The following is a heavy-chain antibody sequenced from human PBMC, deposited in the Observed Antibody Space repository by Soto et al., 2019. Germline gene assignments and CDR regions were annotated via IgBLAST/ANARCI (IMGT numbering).Heavy chain of an antibody. J-gene: IGHJ5*02. CDR2: IYYSGST. D-gene: IGHD2-2*01. Sequence: QVQLQESGPGLVKPSQTLSLTCTVSGGSISSGDYYWSWFRQPPGKGLEWIGYIYYSGSTYYNPSLKSRVTISVDTSKNQFSLKLSSVTAADTAVYYCAGYQLPKLGVGWFDPWGQGTLVTVSS. V-gene: IGHV4-30-4*01. CDR1: GGSISSGDYY. CDR3: AGYQLPKLGVGWFDP.